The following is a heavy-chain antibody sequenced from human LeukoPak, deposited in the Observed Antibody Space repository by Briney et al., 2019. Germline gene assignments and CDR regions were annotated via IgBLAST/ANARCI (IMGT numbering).Heavy chain of an antibody. D-gene: IGHD6-13*01. J-gene: IGHJ4*02. CDR2: INHSGST. CDR3: AREPIAAAGISAGGFDY. CDR1: GGSFSGYY. Sequence: SETLSLTCAVYGGSFSGYYWSWIRQPPGKGLEWIGEINHSGSTNYNPPLKSRVTISVDTSKNQFSLKLSSVTAADTAVYYCAREPIAAAGISAGGFDYWGQGTLVTVSS. V-gene: IGHV4-34*01.